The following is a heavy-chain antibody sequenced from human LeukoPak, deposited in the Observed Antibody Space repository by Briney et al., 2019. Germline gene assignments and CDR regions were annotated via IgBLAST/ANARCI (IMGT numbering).Heavy chain of an antibody. Sequence: GGSLRLSCAASGFTFSSYAMHWVRQAPGKGLEWVAVISYDGSNEYYADSVKGRFTISRDNSKNTLYLQMNSLRAEDTAVYYCASDYGVDYWGQGTLVTVSS. J-gene: IGHJ4*02. CDR1: GFTFSSYA. V-gene: IGHV3-30-3*01. D-gene: IGHD4-17*01. CDR2: ISYDGSNE. CDR3: ASDYGVDY.